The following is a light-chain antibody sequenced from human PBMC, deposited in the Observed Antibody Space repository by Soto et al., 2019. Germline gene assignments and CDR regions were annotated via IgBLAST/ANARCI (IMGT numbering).Light chain of an antibody. CDR2: GAS. Sequence: EIVMTQSPATLSVSPGERATLSCRASQRVGTNLACNQQKPGQPPRLLIYGASPRATGIPARFIGSGSGTEFTLTISSLQSEDFAVYYCQQYNNWPPWTFGQGTKVEIK. J-gene: IGKJ1*01. CDR3: QQYNNWPPWT. CDR1: QRVGTN. V-gene: IGKV3-15*01.